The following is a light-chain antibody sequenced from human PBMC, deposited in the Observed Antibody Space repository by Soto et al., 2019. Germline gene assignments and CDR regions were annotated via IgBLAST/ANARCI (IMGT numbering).Light chain of an antibody. CDR3: QQRRKWLPLP. J-gene: IGKJ4*01. CDR1: QSVSSY. V-gene: IGKV3-11*01. Sequence: EIVLTQSPATLSLSLGERATLSCRASQSVSSYLAWYQQKPGQAPSLLIYDASNRATGIPARFSGSGSGTDFTLTLSSLEPEDFAVYYCQQRRKWLPLPFGGGTKVEIK. CDR2: DAS.